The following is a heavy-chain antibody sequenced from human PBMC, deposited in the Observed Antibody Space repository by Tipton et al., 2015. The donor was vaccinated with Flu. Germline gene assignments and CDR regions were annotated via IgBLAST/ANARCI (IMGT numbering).Heavy chain of an antibody. D-gene: IGHD3-10*01. CDR1: GGSISGYY. J-gene: IGHJ2*01. V-gene: IGHV4-59*01. Sequence: GLVKPSETLSLTCTVFGGSISGYYWSWIRQPPGKGLEWIGYIYHSGSTNSNPSLKSRVTISVDTSQNQYSLEMTSVTAVDTAVYCCARASTIAVRGVGWGLGYWGRGVLFAVSS. CDR3: ARASTIAVRGVGWGLGY. CDR2: IYHSGST.